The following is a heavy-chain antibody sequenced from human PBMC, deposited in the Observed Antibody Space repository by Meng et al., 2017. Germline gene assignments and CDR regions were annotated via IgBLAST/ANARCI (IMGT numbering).Heavy chain of an antibody. V-gene: IGHV3-43D*03. CDR2: ISWDGGST. J-gene: IGHJ6*02. CDR3: AKDIRVRGPEESYGMDV. D-gene: IGHD3-10*01. Sequence: GESLKISCAASGFTFDDYAMHWVRQAPGKGLEWVSLISWDGGSTYYADSVKGRFTISRDNSKNSLYLQMNSLRAEDTALYYCAKDIRVRGPEESYGMDVWGQGTTVTVSS. CDR1: GFTFDDYA.